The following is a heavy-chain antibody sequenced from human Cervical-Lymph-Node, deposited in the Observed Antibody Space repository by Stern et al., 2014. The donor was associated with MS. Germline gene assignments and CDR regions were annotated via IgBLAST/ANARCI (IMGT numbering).Heavy chain of an antibody. Sequence: EVQLVQSGGGLVQPGRSLRLSCAASGFTFDDYAMHWVRQAPGKGLEWVSGISWNSGSIGYADSVKGRFTISRDNAKNSLYLQMNSLRAEDTALYYCAKDPSSGQNGDYWGQGTLVTVSS. CDR3: AKDPSSGQNGDY. CDR1: GFTFDDYA. D-gene: IGHD6-19*01. J-gene: IGHJ4*02. V-gene: IGHV3-9*01. CDR2: ISWNSGSI.